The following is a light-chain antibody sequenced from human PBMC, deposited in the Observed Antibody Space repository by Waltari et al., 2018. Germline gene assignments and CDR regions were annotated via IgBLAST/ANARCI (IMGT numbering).Light chain of an antibody. CDR3: QHRRSWPLT. CDR1: QSVDSY. CDR2: DAY. J-gene: IGKJ4*01. Sequence: EIVLTQSPATLPLSPGERATLSCRASQSVDSYVAWYQLKPGQAPRLLIYDAYNRAAGIPARFRGSGYVTDFTLTISSLEPEDFAVYYCQHRRSWPLTFGGGTKVEIK. V-gene: IGKV3-11*01.